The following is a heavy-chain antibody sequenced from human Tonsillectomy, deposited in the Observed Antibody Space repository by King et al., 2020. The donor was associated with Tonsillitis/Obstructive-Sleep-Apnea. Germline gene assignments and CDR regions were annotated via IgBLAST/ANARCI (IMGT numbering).Heavy chain of an antibody. D-gene: IGHD2-2*01. J-gene: IGHJ3*02. CDR2: INPSGGST. Sequence: VQLVESGAEVKKPGASVKVSCKASGYTFTSYYMHWVRQAPGQGLEWMGIINPSGGSTSYAQKFQGRVTMTRDTSTSTVYMELSILRSEDTAVYYCARLGSLVVPAAIAEAFDIWGQGTMVTVSS. CDR3: ARLGSLVVPAAIAEAFDI. CDR1: GYTFTSYY. V-gene: IGHV1-46*01.